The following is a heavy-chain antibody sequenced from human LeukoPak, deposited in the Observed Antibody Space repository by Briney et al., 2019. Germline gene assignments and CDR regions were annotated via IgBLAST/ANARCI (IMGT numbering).Heavy chain of an antibody. J-gene: IGHJ4*02. CDR1: GVSISSYY. V-gene: IGHV4-59*08. CDR3: ARHGFGGTYFDY. Sequence: SETLSLTCTVSGVSISSYYWSWIRQPPGKGLEWIGYIYYSGSTNYNPSLKSRVTISVDTSKNQFSLKLSSVTAADTAVYYCARHGFGGTYFDYWGQGTLVTVSS. D-gene: IGHD3-10*01. CDR2: IYYSGST.